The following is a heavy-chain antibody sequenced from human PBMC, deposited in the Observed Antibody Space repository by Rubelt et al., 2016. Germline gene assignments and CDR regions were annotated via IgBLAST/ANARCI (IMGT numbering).Heavy chain of an antibody. D-gene: IGHD4-17*01. CDR1: GITFSSYD. CDR2: IIGRRGST. J-gene: IGHJ4*02. Sequence: EVQLLESGGGLVQPGGSLRLSCAASGITFSSYDMSWVRQAPGTGLEWVSAIIGRRGSTYYADSVKGRFTISRDNSKKTLYLQMNSLGAEDTAVYYCARDRYGDYGTTDYWGQGALVTVAS. V-gene: IGHV3-23*01. CDR3: ARDRYGDYGTTDY.